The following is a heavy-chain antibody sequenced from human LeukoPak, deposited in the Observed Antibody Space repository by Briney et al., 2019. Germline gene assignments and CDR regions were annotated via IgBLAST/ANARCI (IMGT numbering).Heavy chain of an antibody. J-gene: IGHJ4*02. D-gene: IGHD5-12*01. CDR2: TYYRSKWYN. CDR1: GDTVSSNSAA. Sequence: SQTLSLTCAISGDTVSSNSAAWNWIRQSPSRGLEWLGRTYYRSKWYNDYAVSVKSRITINPDTSKNQFSLQLNSVTPEDTAVYYCARDRYSGYDWGDGFDYWGQGTLVTVSS. V-gene: IGHV6-1*01. CDR3: ARDRYSGYDWGDGFDY.